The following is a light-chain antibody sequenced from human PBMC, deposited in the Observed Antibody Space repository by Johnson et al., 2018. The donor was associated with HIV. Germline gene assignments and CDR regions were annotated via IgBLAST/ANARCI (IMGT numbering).Light chain of an antibody. J-gene: IGLJ1*01. Sequence: VLSQPPSVSAAPGQQVTISCSGSSSNIGNNYVSWYQQLPGTSPKLLIYENKARPSGIPDRFSGSKSATSATLAITGLQTGDAADYYCGTWDKSLNTGAVFGTGTKVTVL. V-gene: IGLV1-51*01. CDR2: ENK. CDR3: GTWDKSLNTGAV. CDR1: SSNIGNNY.